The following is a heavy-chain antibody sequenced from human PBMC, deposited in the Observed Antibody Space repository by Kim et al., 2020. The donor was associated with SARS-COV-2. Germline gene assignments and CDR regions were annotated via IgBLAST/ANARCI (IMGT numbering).Heavy chain of an antibody. Sequence: ASVKVSCKASGYTFTSYAMNWVRRAPGQGLEWMGWINTNTGNPTYAQGFTGRFVFSLDTSVSTAYLQISSLKAEDTAVYYCARDSRPQYDFWSGYYPPRLFDIWGQGTMVTVSS. CDR3: ARDSRPQYDFWSGYYPPRLFDI. J-gene: IGHJ3*02. V-gene: IGHV7-4-1*02. CDR1: GYTFTSYA. CDR2: INTNTGNP. D-gene: IGHD3-3*01.